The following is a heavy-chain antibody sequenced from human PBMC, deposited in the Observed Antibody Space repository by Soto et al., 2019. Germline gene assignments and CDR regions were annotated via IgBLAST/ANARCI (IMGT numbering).Heavy chain of an antibody. CDR3: AKRIGDY. CDR2: ISGSGGST. Sequence: EVQLLQSGGGLVQPGGSLRLSCAASGLTFSSHGMSWVRQPQGKGLEWVSGISGSGGSTYYADSVKGRFTISRDNSKNTVYLQMNNLRAEDTAVYYCAKRIGDYWGQGTLVTVSS. CDR1: GLTFSSHG. J-gene: IGHJ4*02. V-gene: IGHV3-23*01.